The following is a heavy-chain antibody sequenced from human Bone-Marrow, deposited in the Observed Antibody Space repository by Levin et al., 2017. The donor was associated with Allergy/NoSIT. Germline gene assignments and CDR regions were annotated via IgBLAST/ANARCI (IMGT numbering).Heavy chain of an antibody. D-gene: IGHD1-26*01. Sequence: GGFLRLSCAASGFTFSSYAMTWVRQAPGKGLEWVSGISGSGGSTYYADSVKGRFTISRDNSKNTFYLQMYSLTAEDTAVYYCAKEPASGSCFDYWGQGTLVTVSS. CDR3: AKEPASGSCFDY. CDR2: ISGSGGST. V-gene: IGHV3-23*01. J-gene: IGHJ4*02. CDR1: GFTFSSYA.